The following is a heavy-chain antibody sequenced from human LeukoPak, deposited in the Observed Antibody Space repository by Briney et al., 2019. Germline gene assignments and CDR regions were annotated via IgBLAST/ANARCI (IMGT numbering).Heavy chain of an antibody. J-gene: IGHJ3*02. CDR1: GFTFSSYE. CDR2: ISSSGSTI. V-gene: IGHV3-48*03. D-gene: IGHD3-22*01. CDR3: AKVSSGYPYYDAFDI. Sequence: GGSLRLSCAASGFTFSSYEMNWVRQAPGKGLEWVSYISSSGSTIYYADSVKGRFTISRDNAKNSLYLQMNSLRAEDMALYYCAKVSSGYPYYDAFDIWGQGTMVTVSS.